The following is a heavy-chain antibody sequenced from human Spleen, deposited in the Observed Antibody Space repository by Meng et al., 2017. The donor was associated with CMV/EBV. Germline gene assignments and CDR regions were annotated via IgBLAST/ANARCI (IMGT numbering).Heavy chain of an antibody. CDR3: ARESSRDYGMDV. Sequence: GESLKISCAASGFTFDDYGMSWVRQAPGKGLEWVANIKQDGSEKYYVDSVKGRFTISRDNAKNSLYLQMNSLRAEDTAVYYCARESSRDYGMDVWGQGTTVTVS. CDR2: IKQDGSEK. V-gene: IGHV3-7*01. J-gene: IGHJ6*02. CDR1: GFTFDDYG.